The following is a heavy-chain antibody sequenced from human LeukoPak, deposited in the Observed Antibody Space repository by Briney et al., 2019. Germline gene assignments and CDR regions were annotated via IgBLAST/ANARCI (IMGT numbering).Heavy chain of an antibody. CDR1: EFTFSFYV. V-gene: IGHV3-23*01. D-gene: IGHD2-8*01. CDR2: ISGSGGST. CDR3: AKMKMVYAFFDY. J-gene: IGHJ4*02. Sequence: GGSLRLSCAASEFTFSFYVMAWVRQAPGKGLEWVSAISGSGGSTYYADSVKGRFTISRDNSKNTLYLQMNSLRAEDTAVYYCAKMKMVYAFFDYWGQGTLVTVSS.